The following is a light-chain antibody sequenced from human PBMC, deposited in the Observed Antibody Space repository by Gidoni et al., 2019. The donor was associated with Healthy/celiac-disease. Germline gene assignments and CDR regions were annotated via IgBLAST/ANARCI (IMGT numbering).Light chain of an antibody. CDR2: GAS. Sequence: EIVLTQSPGTLSLSPGERATISCRASQSVSSSYLAWYQQKPGQAPRLLIYGASSRATGIPDRFSGSVSGTDFTLTISRLEPEDFAVYYFQQYGSSPRTFXQXTKVEIK. CDR3: QQYGSSPRT. V-gene: IGKV3-20*01. CDR1: QSVSSSY. J-gene: IGKJ1*01.